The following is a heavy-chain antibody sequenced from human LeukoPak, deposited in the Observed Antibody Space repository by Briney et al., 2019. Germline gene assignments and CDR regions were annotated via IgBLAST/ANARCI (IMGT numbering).Heavy chain of an antibody. Sequence: GGSLRLSCTASGFTFSTYWMNWVRQAPGKGLEWVSYISSSGSTIYYADSVKGRFTISRDNAKNSLYLQMNSLRAEDTAVYYCARDGLVVVHWGQGTLVTVSS. V-gene: IGHV3-48*04. J-gene: IGHJ4*02. CDR2: ISSSGSTI. CDR3: ARDGLVVVH. D-gene: IGHD3-22*01. CDR1: GFTFSTYW.